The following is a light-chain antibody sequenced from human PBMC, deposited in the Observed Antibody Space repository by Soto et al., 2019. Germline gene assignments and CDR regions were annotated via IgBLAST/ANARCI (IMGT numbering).Light chain of an antibody. Sequence: QSALTQPASVSGSPGQSITISCTGTSSDVGGYNYVSWYQQQPGQAPKLMIYDVSNRPSGVSNRFSGSKSGNTASLTISGLQAEDEADYYCSSYTRSSFYVFGTGTKLTVL. CDR1: SSDVGGYNY. CDR3: SSYTRSSFYV. V-gene: IGLV2-14*01. CDR2: DVS. J-gene: IGLJ1*01.